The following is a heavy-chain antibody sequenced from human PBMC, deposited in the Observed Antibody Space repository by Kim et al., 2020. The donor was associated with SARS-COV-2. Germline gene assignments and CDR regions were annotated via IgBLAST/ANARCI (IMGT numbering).Heavy chain of an antibody. CDR3: ARGQPLDY. V-gene: IGHV4-31*03. CDR2: ISYSGNS. Sequence: SETLSLTCSVSGGSIRSGGKFWTWIRQHPAKGLEWIGYISYSGNSHYSPSLRSRVSISLQTSENQFSLELTSVTAADTAVYYCARGQPLDYWGHGILVNV. CDR1: GGSIRSGGKF. J-gene: IGHJ4*01. D-gene: IGHD2-2*01.